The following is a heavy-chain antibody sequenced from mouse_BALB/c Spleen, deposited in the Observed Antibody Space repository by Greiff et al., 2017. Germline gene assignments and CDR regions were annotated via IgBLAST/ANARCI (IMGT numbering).Heavy chain of an antibody. CDR3: ARHDTTATAWFAY. CDR1: GFAFSSYD. Sequence: VKLVESGGGLVKPGGSLKLSCAASGFAFSSYDMSWVRQTPEKRLEWVAYISSGGGSTYYPDTVKGRFTISRDNAKNTLYLQMSSLKSEDTAMYYCARHDTTATAWFAYWGQGTLVTVSA. J-gene: IGHJ3*01. D-gene: IGHD1-2*01. V-gene: IGHV5-12-1*01. CDR2: ISSGGGST.